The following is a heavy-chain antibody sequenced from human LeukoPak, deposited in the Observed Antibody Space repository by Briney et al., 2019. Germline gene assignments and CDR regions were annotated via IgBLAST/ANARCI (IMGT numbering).Heavy chain of an antibody. CDR1: GFAFSTYA. J-gene: IGHJ4*02. CDR2: IIGSGGST. D-gene: IGHD2-8*01. CDR3: AKAGCTNIVCYLNS. Sequence: GGSLRLSCAASGFAFSTYAMSWVRQAPGKGLEWVSGIIGSGGSTYYADSVKGRFTISRDNSKNTLYLQMNSMRAEDTAIYYCAKAGCTNIVCYLNSWGQGTLVTVSS. V-gene: IGHV3-23*01.